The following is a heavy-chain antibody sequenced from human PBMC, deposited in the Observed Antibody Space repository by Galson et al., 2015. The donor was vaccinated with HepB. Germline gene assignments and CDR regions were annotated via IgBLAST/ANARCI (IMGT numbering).Heavy chain of an antibody. D-gene: IGHD3-3*01. J-gene: IGHJ4*02. CDR1: GFTFSSYA. CDR3: ARDITNERLDY. CDR2: ISYDGSNK. V-gene: IGHV3-30-3*01. Sequence: SLRLSCAASGFTFSSYAMHWVRQAPGKGLEWVAVISYDGSNKYYADSVKGRFTISRDNSKNTLYLQMNSLRAEDTAVYYCARDITNERLDYWGQGTLVTVSS.